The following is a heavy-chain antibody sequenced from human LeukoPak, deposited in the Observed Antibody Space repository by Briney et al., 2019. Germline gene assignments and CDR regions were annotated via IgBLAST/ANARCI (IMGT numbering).Heavy chain of an antibody. CDR3: AKGILAYCGGDCYSAFDY. D-gene: IGHD2-21*01. Sequence: GGSLRLSCAASGFTFSSYAMSWVRQAPGKGLEWVSAISGSGGSTYYADSVKGRFTISRDNSKNTLYLQMNGLRAEDTAVYYCAKGILAYCGGDCYSAFDYWGQGTLVTVSS. CDR1: GFTFSSYA. J-gene: IGHJ4*02. CDR2: ISGSGGST. V-gene: IGHV3-23*01.